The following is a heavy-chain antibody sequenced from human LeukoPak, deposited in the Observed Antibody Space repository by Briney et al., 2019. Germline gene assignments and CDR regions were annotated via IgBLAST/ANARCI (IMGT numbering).Heavy chain of an antibody. CDR3: ARAGVVVIAAYYFDY. CDR2: IKQDGSEK. J-gene: IGHJ4*02. CDR1: GFTFSSYW. D-gene: IGHD2-21*01. V-gene: IGHV3-7*01. Sequence: GGSLRLSCAASGFTFSSYWMSWVRQAPGKGLEWVANIKQDGSEKYYVDSVKGRFTISRDNAKNSLYLQMNSLRAEDTAVYYCARAGVVVIAAYYFDYWGQGTLVTVSS.